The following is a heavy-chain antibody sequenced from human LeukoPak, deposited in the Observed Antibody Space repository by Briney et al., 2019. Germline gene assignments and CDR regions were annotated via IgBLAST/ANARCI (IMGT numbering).Heavy chain of an antibody. J-gene: IGHJ4*02. CDR1: GFIFSSYA. Sequence: GGSLRLSCGACGFIFSSYAMSGVRQAPGGGLEWVSAFSGSGGSTYYADSVKGRFTISRDNAKNSLYLQMSSLRAEDTAVYHCATGRNCTVCYLPDYWGQGTLVTVSS. CDR3: ATGRNCTVCYLPDY. CDR2: FSGSGGST. D-gene: IGHD2-2*01. V-gene: IGHV3-23*01.